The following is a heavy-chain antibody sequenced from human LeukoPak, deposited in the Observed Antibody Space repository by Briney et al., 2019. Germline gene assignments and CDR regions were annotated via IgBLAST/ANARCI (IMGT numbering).Heavy chain of an antibody. Sequence: GGSLRLSCAVSGFTFSNNCISWVRQAPGKGLEWVPHIYSGGDTYHADSVKGRFTISRDHSKNTVYLQMNNLRVEDTAVYYCARDTGLWWGQGTLVTVSS. D-gene: IGHD2-21*01. V-gene: IGHV3-53*01. CDR3: ARDTGLW. J-gene: IGHJ4*02. CDR1: GFTFSNNC. CDR2: IYSGGDT.